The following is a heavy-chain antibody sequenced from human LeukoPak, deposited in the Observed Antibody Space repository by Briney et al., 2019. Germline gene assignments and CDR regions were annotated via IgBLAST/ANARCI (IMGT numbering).Heavy chain of an antibody. CDR2: IYYSGST. Sequence: SETLSLTCTVSGGSISSSSYYWGWIRQTPGKGLEWIGSIYYSGSTNYNPSLKSRVIISVDTSKNQFSLKLSSVTAADTAVYYCARVEEGYGSGRRENYYYYYMDVWGKGTTVTISS. CDR1: GGSISSSSYY. D-gene: IGHD3-10*01. V-gene: IGHV4-39*07. CDR3: ARVEEGYGSGRRENYYYYYMDV. J-gene: IGHJ6*03.